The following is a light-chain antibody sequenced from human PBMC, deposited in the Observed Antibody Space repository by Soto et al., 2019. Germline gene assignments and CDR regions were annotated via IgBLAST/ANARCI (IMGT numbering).Light chain of an antibody. Sequence: LSPGERATLSCRASQSVSSRYLAWYQQKPGQAPRLLIYGASSRPTGIPDRFSGSGSGTDFTLTISRLEPEDFAVYYCQQYGSSPPYTFGQGTKVDIK. CDR2: GAS. CDR3: QQYGSSPPYT. CDR1: QSVSSRY. V-gene: IGKV3-20*01. J-gene: IGKJ2*01.